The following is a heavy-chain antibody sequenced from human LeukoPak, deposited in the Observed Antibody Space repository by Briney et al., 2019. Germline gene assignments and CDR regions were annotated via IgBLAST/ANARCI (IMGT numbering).Heavy chain of an antibody. D-gene: IGHD1-26*01. CDR3: ARGVGAKDYFDY. J-gene: IGHJ4*02. CDR2: ISSSSSYI. V-gene: IGHV3-21*01. CDR1: GFTFSSYS. Sequence: GGSLRLSCAASGFTFSSYSMNWVRQAPGKGLEWVSSISSSSSYIYYADSVKGRFTTSRDNAKNSLYLQMNSLRAEDTAVYYCARGVGAKDYFDYWGQGTLVTVSS.